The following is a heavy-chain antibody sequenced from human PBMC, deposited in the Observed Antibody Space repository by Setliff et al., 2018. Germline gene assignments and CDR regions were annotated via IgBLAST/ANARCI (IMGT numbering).Heavy chain of an antibody. J-gene: IGHJ4*02. CDR3: ARGYCDGIGCPAPLYYFDS. D-gene: IGHD2-21*01. V-gene: IGHV1-3*03. CDR1: GYTFTTYA. CDR2: IIPDNGKT. Sequence: GASVKVSCKSSGYTFTTYAMHWLRQAPGQRLEWMGWIIPDNGKTEYSEEFQDRVTFTTDTSAMTAYMDLRSLRSDDMAVYYCARGYCDGIGCPAPLYYFDSWGQGTLVTVSS.